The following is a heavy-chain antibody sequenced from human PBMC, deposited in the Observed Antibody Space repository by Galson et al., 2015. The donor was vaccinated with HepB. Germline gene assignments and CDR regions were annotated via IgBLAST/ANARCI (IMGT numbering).Heavy chain of an antibody. D-gene: IGHD3-10*01. CDR3: ARSGAHGVIDY. J-gene: IGHJ4*02. CDR1: GDSVSSNSAA. V-gene: IGHV6-1*01. CDR2: TYYRFKWYT. Sequence: CAISGDSVSSNSAAWNWIRQSPSGGLEWLGRTYYRFKWYTGYTVSVKSRITINPDTSKNQFSLRPNFVTPDDTAVYYCARSGAHGVIDYWGQGTLVAVSS.